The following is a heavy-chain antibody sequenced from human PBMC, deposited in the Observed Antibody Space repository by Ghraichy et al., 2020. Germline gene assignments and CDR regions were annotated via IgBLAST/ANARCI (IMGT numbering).Heavy chain of an antibody. J-gene: IGHJ4*02. CDR1: GFTFSSYS. CDR2: ISSSSSYI. V-gene: IGHV3-21*01. CDR3: ARTSKGVAGTGDFDY. Sequence: GGSLRLSCAASGFTFSSYSMNWVRQAPGKGLEWVSSISSSSSYIYYADSVKGRFTISRDNAKNSLYLQMNSLRAEDTAVYYCARTSKGVAGTGDFDYWGQGTLVTVSS. D-gene: IGHD6-19*01.